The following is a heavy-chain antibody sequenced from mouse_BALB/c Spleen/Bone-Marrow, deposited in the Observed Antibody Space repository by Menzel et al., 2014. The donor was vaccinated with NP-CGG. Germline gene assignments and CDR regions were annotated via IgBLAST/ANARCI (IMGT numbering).Heavy chain of an antibody. CDR1: GYAFTDYL. CDR3: ARWLGPGWYFDV. V-gene: IGHV1-54*01. Sequence: VQLQQSGAELVRPGTSVKVSCKASGYAFTDYLIEWVKQRPGQGLEWIGVINPGSGGTHYNEKFKGKATLTADKSSSTAYMQLSSLTSDGSAVYFCARWLGPGWYFDVWGAGTTVTVSS. CDR2: INPGSGGT. J-gene: IGHJ1*01. D-gene: IGHD4-1*01.